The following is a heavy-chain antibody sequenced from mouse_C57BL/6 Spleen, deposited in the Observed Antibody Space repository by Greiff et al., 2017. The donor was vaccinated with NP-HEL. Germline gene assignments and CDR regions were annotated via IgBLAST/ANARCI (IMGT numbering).Heavy chain of an antibody. CDR2: IYPGDGDT. CDR3: ARPSLLLQGFAY. Sequence: QVQLKESGAELVKPGASVKISCKASGYAFSSYWMNWVKQRPGKGLEWIGQIYPGDGDTNYNGKFKGKATLTADKSSSTAYMQLSSLTSEDSAVYFCARPSLLLQGFAYWGQGTLVTVSA. D-gene: IGHD1-1*01. CDR1: GYAFSSYW. J-gene: IGHJ3*01. V-gene: IGHV1-80*01.